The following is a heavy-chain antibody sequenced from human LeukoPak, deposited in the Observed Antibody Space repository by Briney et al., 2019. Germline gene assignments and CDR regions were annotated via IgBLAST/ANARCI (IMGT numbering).Heavy chain of an antibody. J-gene: IGHJ4*02. Sequence: KASETLSLTCTVSGGSIGSYYWSWIRQPPGKGLEWIGYIYYSGSTNYNPSLKSRVTISVDPSKNQFSLKLSSVTAADTAVYYCARVSVLRYFDWSPYFDYWGQGTLVTVSS. CDR2: IYYSGST. D-gene: IGHD3-9*01. CDR3: ARVSVLRYFDWSPYFDY. CDR1: GGSIGSYY. V-gene: IGHV4-59*01.